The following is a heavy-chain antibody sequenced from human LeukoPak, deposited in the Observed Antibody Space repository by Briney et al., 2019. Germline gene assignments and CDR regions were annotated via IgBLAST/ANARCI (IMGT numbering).Heavy chain of an antibody. CDR1: GGSFSGYY. Sequence: SETLSLTCAVYGGSFSGYYWSWIRQPPGKGLEWIGEINHSGSTNYDPSLKSRVTISVDTSKNQFSLKLSSVTAADTAVYYCARDSQVGATSNWGQGTLVTVSS. CDR2: INHSGST. V-gene: IGHV4-34*01. CDR3: ARDSQVGATSN. D-gene: IGHD1-26*01. J-gene: IGHJ4*02.